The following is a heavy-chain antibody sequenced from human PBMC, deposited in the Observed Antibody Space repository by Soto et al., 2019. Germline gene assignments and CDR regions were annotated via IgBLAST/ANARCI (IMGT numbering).Heavy chain of an antibody. CDR1: GYTFTSYG. Sequence: ASVKVSFKASGYTFTSYGISWVRQAPGQGLEWMGWISAYNGNTNYAQKLQGRVTMTTDTSTSTAYMELRSLRSDDTAVYYCARDYDYDYYYYGMDVWGQGTTVTVSS. D-gene: IGHD5-12*01. J-gene: IGHJ6*02. CDR2: ISAYNGNT. CDR3: ARDYDYDYYYYGMDV. V-gene: IGHV1-18*01.